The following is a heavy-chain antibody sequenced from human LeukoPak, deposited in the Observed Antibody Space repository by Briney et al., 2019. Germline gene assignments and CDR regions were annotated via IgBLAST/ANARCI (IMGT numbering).Heavy chain of an antibody. D-gene: IGHD4-17*01. CDR1: GFIVNTNY. J-gene: IGHJ4*02. CDR2: IYADGNT. V-gene: IGHV3-53*01. CDR3: AKDSYGDANFDS. Sequence: GVSLRFSGAASGFIVNTNYMTWVRQAPGRGLEWVSFIYADGNTYSEDFVRGRSTISSDISKTAEYHQMSSMRAEKTAVYYCAKDSYGDANFDSWGQGTLITVSS.